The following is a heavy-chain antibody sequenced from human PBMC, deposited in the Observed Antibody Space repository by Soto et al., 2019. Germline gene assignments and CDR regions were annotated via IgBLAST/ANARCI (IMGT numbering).Heavy chain of an antibody. CDR2: ISYDGSNK. Sequence: PGGSLRLSCAASGFTFGSYAMHWVRQAPGKGLEWVAVISYDGSNKYYADSVKGRFTISRDNSKNTLYLQMNSLRAEDTAVYYCAREDTAMVTGGFDYWGQGTLVTVSS. J-gene: IGHJ4*02. CDR3: AREDTAMVTGGFDY. V-gene: IGHV3-30-3*01. D-gene: IGHD5-18*01. CDR1: GFTFGSYA.